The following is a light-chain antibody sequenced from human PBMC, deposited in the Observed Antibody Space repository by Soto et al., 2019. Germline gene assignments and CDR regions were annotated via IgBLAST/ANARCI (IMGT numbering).Light chain of an antibody. Sequence: IQLTQSPSSLSASVGDRVTVTCRASQSINIYLNWYQQKPGKAPTLLIYAASSLQSWVPSRFSGGGSRTDFTLTISSLQPEDFATYYCQQSYRSPYTFGQGTKLEI. J-gene: IGKJ2*01. CDR3: QQSYRSPYT. CDR2: AAS. CDR1: QSINIY. V-gene: IGKV1-39*01.